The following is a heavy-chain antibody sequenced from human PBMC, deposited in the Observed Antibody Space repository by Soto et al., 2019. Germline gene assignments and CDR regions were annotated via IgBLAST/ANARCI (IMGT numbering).Heavy chain of an antibody. CDR1: GFNFSDHY. CDR2: TRNKANSYTT. CDR3: ARDAKLHYYDSSGTDNFDY. J-gene: IGHJ4*02. V-gene: IGHV3-72*01. Sequence: GGSLRLCCAASGFNFSDHYMDWVRQAPGKGLEWVGRTRNKANSYTTEYAASVKGRFTISRDDSRNSLYLQMNSLRAEDTAVYYCARDAKLHYYDSSGTDNFDYWGQGTPVTV. D-gene: IGHD3-22*01.